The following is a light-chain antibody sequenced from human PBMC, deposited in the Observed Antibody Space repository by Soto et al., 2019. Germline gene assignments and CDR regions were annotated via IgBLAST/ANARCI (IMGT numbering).Light chain of an antibody. Sequence: ALTQPPSVSGSPGQSVTISCTGTSSDVGSYNRVSWYQQPPGTAPKLMICQVSNRPSGVPDRFSGSKSGNTASLTISGLQAEDEADYYCSSYTSSGTWVFGGGTQLTVL. V-gene: IGLV2-18*02. CDR1: SSDVGSYNR. CDR3: SSYTSSGTWV. J-gene: IGLJ3*02. CDR2: QVS.